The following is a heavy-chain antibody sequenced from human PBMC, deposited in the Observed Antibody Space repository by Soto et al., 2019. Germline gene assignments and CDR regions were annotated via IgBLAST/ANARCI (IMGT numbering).Heavy chain of an antibody. CDR1: GFTFSNYP. D-gene: IGHD6-13*01. CDR2: MSGSGDST. J-gene: IGHJ4*02. Sequence: GGSLRLSCAASGFTFSNYPMSWVRQAPGKGLEWVSGMSGSGDSTYYADSVKGRFTISRDNSKNTLYLQMNSLRAEDTAIYYCAKVCRRWYYFDYWGQGTLVTVSS. V-gene: IGHV3-23*01. CDR3: AKVCRRWYYFDY.